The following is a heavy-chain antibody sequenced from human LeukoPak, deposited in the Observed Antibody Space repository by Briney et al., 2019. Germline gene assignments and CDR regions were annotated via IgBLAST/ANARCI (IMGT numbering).Heavy chain of an antibody. V-gene: IGHV3-30*02. J-gene: IGHJ4*02. CDR1: GFTFGSYG. Sequence: GGSLRLSCAASGFTFGSYGMHWVRQAPGKGLEWVAFIRYDGSNKYYADSVKGRFTISRDNSKNTLYLQMNSLRAEDTAVYYCAKTLPSTGGLLHADYWGQGTLVTVSS. CDR2: IRYDGSNK. D-gene: IGHD1-26*01. CDR3: AKTLPSTGGLLHADY.